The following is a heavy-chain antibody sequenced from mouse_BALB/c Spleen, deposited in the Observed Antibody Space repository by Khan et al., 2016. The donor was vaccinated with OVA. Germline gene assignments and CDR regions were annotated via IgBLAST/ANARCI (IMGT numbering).Heavy chain of an antibody. J-gene: IGHJ2*01. CDR2: IYPGDGRV. Sequence: QVRLQQSGTELVKPGASVKLSCKASGYTFTNYWVHWVKQGPGQGLEWIGEIYPGDGRVNFNEKFKNKASLTVDRSSSTAYMQLRSLTSEDSAVYYCARNAYFGNDFDYWGQGTTLTVSS. CDR1: GYTFTNYW. D-gene: IGHD2-10*01. V-gene: IGHV1S81*02. CDR3: ARNAYFGNDFDY.